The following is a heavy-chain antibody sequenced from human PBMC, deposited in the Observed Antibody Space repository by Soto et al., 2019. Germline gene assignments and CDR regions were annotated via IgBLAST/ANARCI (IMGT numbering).Heavy chain of an antibody. CDR2: ISYDGSNK. D-gene: IGHD2-2*01. J-gene: IGHJ4*02. Sequence: PGGSLRLSCAASGFTFSSYGMHWVRQAPGKGLEWVAVISYDGSNKYYADSVKGRFTISRDNSKNTLYLQMNSLRAEDTAVYYCASEVRVVPAATLWGWLRRETADYWGQGTLVTVSS. CDR1: GFTFSSYG. V-gene: IGHV3-30*03. CDR3: ASEVRVVPAATLWGWLRRETADY.